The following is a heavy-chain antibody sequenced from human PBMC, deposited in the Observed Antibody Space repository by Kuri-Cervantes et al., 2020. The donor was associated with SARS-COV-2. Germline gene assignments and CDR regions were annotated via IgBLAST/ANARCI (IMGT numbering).Heavy chain of an antibody. CDR1: GFTFSSYA. D-gene: IGHD4-17*01. J-gene: IGHJ4*02. V-gene: IGHV3-21*01. CDR3: ARDYGEQYFDY. Sequence: GGSLRLSCAASGFTFSSYAMHWVRQAPGKGLEWVSSISSSSSYIYYADSVKGRFTISRDNAKNSLYLQMNSLRAEDTAVYYCARDYGEQYFDYWGQGTLVTVSS. CDR2: ISSSSSYI.